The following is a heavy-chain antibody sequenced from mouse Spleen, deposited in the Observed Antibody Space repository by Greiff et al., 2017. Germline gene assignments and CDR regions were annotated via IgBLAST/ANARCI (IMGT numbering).Heavy chain of an antibody. V-gene: IGHV1-59*01. CDR1: GYTFTSYW. Sequence: QVQLKQPGAELVRPGTSVKLSCKASGYTFTSYWMHWVKQRPGQGLEWIGVIDPSDSYTNYNQKFKGKATLTVDTSSSTAYMQLSSLTSEDSAVYYCARGGGNFDVWGAGTTVTVSS. D-gene: IGHD1-1*02. CDR3: ARGGGNFDV. J-gene: IGHJ1*01. CDR2: IDPSDSYT.